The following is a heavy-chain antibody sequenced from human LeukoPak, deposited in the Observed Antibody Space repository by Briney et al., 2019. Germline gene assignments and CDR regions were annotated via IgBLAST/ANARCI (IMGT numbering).Heavy chain of an antibody. CDR3: AEGSYYYGSGSYNDY. V-gene: IGHV3-23*01. CDR1: GFTVSSNY. Sequence: GGSLRLSCAASGFTVSSNYMSWVRQAPGKGLEWVSAISGSGGSTYYADSVKGRFTISRDNSKNTLYLQMNSLRAEDTAVYYCAEGSYYYGSGSYNDYWGQGTLVTVSS. D-gene: IGHD3-10*01. J-gene: IGHJ4*02. CDR2: ISGSGGST.